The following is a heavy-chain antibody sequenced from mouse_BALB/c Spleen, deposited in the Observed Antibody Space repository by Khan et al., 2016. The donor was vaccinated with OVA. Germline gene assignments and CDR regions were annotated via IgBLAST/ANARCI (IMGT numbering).Heavy chain of an antibody. D-gene: IGHD2-14*01. V-gene: IGHV3-6*02. CDR2: MNYDGTN. J-gene: IGHJ3*01. CDR1: GYSITSGYY. Sequence: EVQLQESGPGLVKPSQSLSLTCSVTGYSITSGYYWNWIRQFPGNKLEWMGYMNYDGTNTYNPSLKNRISITRDTPNNQFFLKLNSLTTEDTATYYCARAYFRYDETWFAYWGQGTLVTVSA. CDR3: ARAYFRYDETWFAY.